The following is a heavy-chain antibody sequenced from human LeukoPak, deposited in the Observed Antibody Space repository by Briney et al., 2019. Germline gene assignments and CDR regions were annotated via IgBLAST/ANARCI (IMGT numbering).Heavy chain of an antibody. CDR3: AREPLKYYYDTSGSYFFDY. CDR2: IYHTGNT. V-gene: IGHV4-38-2*02. CDR1: GYSISSGYY. Sequence: SETLSLTCTVSGYSISSGYYWGWIRQPPGKGLEWIGNIYHTGNTYYNPSLKSRVIMSIDTSRNQFSLSLSSVTAADTAVYFCAREPLKYYYDTSGSYFFDYWGQGTLVTVSS. D-gene: IGHD3-22*01. J-gene: IGHJ4*02.